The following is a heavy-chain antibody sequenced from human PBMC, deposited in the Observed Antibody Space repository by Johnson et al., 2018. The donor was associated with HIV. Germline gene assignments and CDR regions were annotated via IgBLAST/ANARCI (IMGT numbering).Heavy chain of an antibody. CDR1: GFTFSSYA. Sequence: QEQLVVSGGGVVQPGRSLRLSCAASGFTFSSYAMHWVRQAPGKGLEWVAVISYDGSNKYYADSVKGRFTISRDNSKDTLYVQMNSLRGDDTAVYYCARDPDPFREYHGDAFDIWGQGTVVTVSS. CDR2: ISYDGSNK. V-gene: IGHV3-30-3*01. CDR3: ARDPDPFREYHGDAFDI. J-gene: IGHJ3*02. D-gene: IGHD3-10*01.